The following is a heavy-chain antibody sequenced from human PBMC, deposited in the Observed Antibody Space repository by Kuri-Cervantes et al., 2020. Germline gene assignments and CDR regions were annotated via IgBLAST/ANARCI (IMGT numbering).Heavy chain of an antibody. D-gene: IGHD6-6*01. Sequence: GGSLRLSCAASGFTFSSYVMYWVRQAPGKGLEWVSYISSSGSTIYYADSVKGRFTISRDNAKNSLYLQMNSLRAEDTAVYYCARIKSSSTQYYYYYYMDVWGKGTTVTVSS. CDR3: ARIKSSSTQYYYYYYMDV. V-gene: IGHV3-48*03. CDR2: ISSSGSTI. J-gene: IGHJ6*03. CDR1: GFTFSSYV.